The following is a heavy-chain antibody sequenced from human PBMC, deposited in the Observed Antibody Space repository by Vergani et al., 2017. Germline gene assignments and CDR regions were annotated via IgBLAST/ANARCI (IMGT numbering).Heavy chain of an antibody. CDR3: ARGGNPGSGWSIDY. Sequence: EVQLVQSGAEVQTPGESLRISCKGSGYSFPSYWITWVRQMPGKGLEWMGKIDPSDSYTNYSPSFQGHVAISADKSISTAYLQWSSLKASDTAMYCCARGGNPGSGWSIDYGGQGTLVTVSS. J-gene: IGHJ4*02. V-gene: IGHV5-10-1*03. CDR2: IDPSDSYT. CDR1: GYSFPSYW. D-gene: IGHD6-19*01.